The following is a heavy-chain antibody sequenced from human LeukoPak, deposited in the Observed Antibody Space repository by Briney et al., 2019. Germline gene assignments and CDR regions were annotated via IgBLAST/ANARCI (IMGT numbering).Heavy chain of an antibody. Sequence: ETLSLTCTVSGGSISSYYWSWIRQPPGKELEWIGYIYYSGSTNYNPSLKSRVTISVDTSKNQFSLKLSSVTAADTTVYYCARHVSSGGIAAAGVDYWGQGTLVTVSS. CDR3: ARHVSSGGIAAAGVDY. D-gene: IGHD6-13*01. V-gene: IGHV4-59*08. J-gene: IGHJ4*02. CDR1: GGSISSYY. CDR2: IYYSGST.